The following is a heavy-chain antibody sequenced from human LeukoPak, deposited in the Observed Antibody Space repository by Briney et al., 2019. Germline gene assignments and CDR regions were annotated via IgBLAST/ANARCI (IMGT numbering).Heavy chain of an antibody. CDR2: TYYSGST. V-gene: IGHV4-59*01. CDR3: ARGLVADGIDY. J-gene: IGHJ4*02. CDR1: GGSISSYS. D-gene: IGHD6-13*01. Sequence: ETLSLTCTVSGGSISSYSWSWIRQPPGKGLEWIGHTYYSGSTNYNPSLKSRVTISVDTSKNQFSLKVSSVTAADTAVYYCARGLVADGIDYWGQGTLVTVSS.